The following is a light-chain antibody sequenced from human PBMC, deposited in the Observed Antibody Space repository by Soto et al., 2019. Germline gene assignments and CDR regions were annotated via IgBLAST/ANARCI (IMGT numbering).Light chain of an antibody. Sequence: QAVVTQPPSVSGAPGQRVTISCTGSSSNIGAGYDVHWYQQLPGTAPKLLIYGNSNRPSGVPDRFSGSKSGTSASLAITGFEAEDEDDYYCQSYDSSLSGFYVFGAGTKLTVL. V-gene: IGLV1-40*01. CDR2: GNS. J-gene: IGLJ1*01. CDR1: SSNIGAGYD. CDR3: QSYDSSLSGFYV.